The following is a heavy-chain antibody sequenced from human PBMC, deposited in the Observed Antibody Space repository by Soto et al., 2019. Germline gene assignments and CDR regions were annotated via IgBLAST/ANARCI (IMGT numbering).Heavy chain of an antibody. CDR2: INPNSGGT. CDR3: ARADIVVVPAAMDYYYGMDV. V-gene: IGHV1-2*04. CDR1: GYTFTSYG. D-gene: IGHD2-2*01. J-gene: IGHJ6*02. Sequence: ASVKVSCKASGYTFTSYGISWVRQAPGQGLEWMGWINPNSGGTNYAQKFQGWVTMTRDTSISTAYMELSRLRSDDTAVYYCARADIVVVPAAMDYYYGMDVWGQGTTVTVSS.